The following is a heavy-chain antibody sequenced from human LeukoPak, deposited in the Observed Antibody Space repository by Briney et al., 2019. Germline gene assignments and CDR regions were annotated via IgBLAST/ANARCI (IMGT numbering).Heavy chain of an antibody. CDR3: VRALGYCSSGSCYYYDY. D-gene: IGHD2-15*01. V-gene: IGHV5-51*01. CDR2: IYPGDSET. CDR1: GYRFSSYW. J-gene: IGHJ4*02. Sequence: HGESLKISCKGSGYRFSSYWIDWVRQMPGKGLEWMGIIYPGDSETRYSPSFQGQVTISADKSISTAYLQWSSLKASDTAMYYCVRALGYCSSGSCYYYDYWGQGTLVTVSS.